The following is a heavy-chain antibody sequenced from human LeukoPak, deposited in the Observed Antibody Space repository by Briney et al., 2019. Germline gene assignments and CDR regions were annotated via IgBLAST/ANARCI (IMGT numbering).Heavy chain of an antibody. Sequence: SVKVSCKASGGTFSSYAISWVRQAPGQGLEWMGRIIPILGIANYAQKFQGRATITADKSTSTAYMELSSLRSEDTAVYYCARDYDSSSIDFDIWGQGTMVTVSS. CDR1: GGTFSSYA. CDR2: IIPILGIA. V-gene: IGHV1-69*04. J-gene: IGHJ3*02. D-gene: IGHD3-22*01. CDR3: ARDYDSSSIDFDI.